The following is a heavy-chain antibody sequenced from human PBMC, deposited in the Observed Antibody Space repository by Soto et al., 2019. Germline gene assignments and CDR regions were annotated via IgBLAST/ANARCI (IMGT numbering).Heavy chain of an antibody. CDR3: AKDKGYGNYRYGKDD. J-gene: IGHJ6*02. V-gene: IGHV3-21*01. Sequence: PGGSLRLSCAASGFTFSSPTMNWVRQAPGKGLEWVSSISRSGDHVYYADSVKGRFTISRDNAKNSLGLQMNSLRAEDTGFFYCAKDKGYGNYRYGKDDRGQGTTVPVSS. CDR2: ISRSGDHV. D-gene: IGHD4-17*01. CDR1: GFTFSSPT.